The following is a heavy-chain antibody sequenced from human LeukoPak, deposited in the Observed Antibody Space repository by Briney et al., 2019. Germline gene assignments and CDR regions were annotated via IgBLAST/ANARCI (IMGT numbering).Heavy chain of an antibody. CDR1: GFTFSSYW. CDR2: IKQDGSEK. CDR3: ARGFGELNSYYYMDV. J-gene: IGHJ6*03. Sequence: GGSLRLSCAASGFTFSSYWMSWVRQAPGKGLEWVANIKQDGSEKYYEDSVKGRFTISRDNAKNSLYLQMNSLRAEDTAVYYCARGFGELNSYYYMDVWGKGTTVTVSS. D-gene: IGHD3-10*01. V-gene: IGHV3-7*01.